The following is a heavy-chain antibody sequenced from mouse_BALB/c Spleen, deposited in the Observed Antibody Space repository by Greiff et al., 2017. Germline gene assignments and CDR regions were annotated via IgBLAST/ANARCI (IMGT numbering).Heavy chain of an antibody. Sequence: VQLKESGPGLVKPSQSLSLTCTVTGYSITSDYAWNWIRQFPGNKLEWMGYISYSGSTSYNPSLKSRISITRDTSKNQFFLQLNSVTTEDTATYYCARARGYYGFDYWGQGTTLTVSS. V-gene: IGHV3-2*02. D-gene: IGHD1-1*01. CDR3: ARARGYYGFDY. CDR2: ISYSGST. J-gene: IGHJ2*01. CDR1: GYSITSDYA.